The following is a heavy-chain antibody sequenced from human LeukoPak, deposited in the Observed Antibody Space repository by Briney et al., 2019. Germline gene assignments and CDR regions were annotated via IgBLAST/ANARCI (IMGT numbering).Heavy chain of an antibody. V-gene: IGHV1-2*02. CDR2: INPNSGGT. J-gene: IGHJ4*02. CDR3: ACAFCSSNRCYYFDY. D-gene: IGHD2-2*01. CDR1: AFTFTTEY. Sequence: ASVTVSCKVSAFTFTTEYIDWVRQAPGQGLEWMGWINPNSGGTNSAQKFQGRVTLTSDTSISTAYMELGWLRSDDTAVYYCACAFCSSNRCYYFDYWGQGTLVTVSS.